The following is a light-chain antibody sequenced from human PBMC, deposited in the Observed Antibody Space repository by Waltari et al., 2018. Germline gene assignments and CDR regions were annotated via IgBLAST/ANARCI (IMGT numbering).Light chain of an antibody. CDR1: QDINGC. J-gene: IGKJ4*01. CDR2: SVS. CDR3: LQAFNFPLT. V-gene: IGKV1-12*01. Sequence: DIKMTQSPSSVSASVGDRVTITCRASQDINGCLAWYQQKPGKAPRVLIYSVSNLQDGVPSRFSSSASGTDFSLTITNLQPEDFATYYCLQAFNFPLTFGGGTKVEMK.